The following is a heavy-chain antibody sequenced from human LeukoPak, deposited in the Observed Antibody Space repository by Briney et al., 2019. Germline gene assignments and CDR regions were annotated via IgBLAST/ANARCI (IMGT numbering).Heavy chain of an antibody. J-gene: IGHJ4*02. CDR2: IRYDGSNK. D-gene: IGHD3-10*01. CDR3: AKVVSGRGGPFDY. V-gene: IGHV3-30*02. Sequence: PGGSLTLSCAASGLTFSSYGMHWVRQAPGKGLGWVAFIRYDGSNKYYADSVKGRFTISRDNSKNTLYLQMNSLRAEDTAVYYCAKVVSGRGGPFDYWGQGTLVTVSS. CDR1: GLTFSSYG.